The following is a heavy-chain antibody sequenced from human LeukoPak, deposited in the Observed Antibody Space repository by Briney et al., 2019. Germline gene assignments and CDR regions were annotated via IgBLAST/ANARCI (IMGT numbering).Heavy chain of an antibody. Sequence: PGGSLRLSCAASGFTFSTHDLNWVRQAPGKGLEWVSFISSRSSTIYYADSVKGRFTISRDNAKNSLYLQMNSLRAEDTALYYCAREPEVLSRNQGLGIDYWGQGTLVTVSS. CDR2: ISSRSSTI. D-gene: IGHD1-14*01. CDR3: AREPEVLSRNQGLGIDY. V-gene: IGHV3-48*04. CDR1: GFTFSTHD. J-gene: IGHJ4*02.